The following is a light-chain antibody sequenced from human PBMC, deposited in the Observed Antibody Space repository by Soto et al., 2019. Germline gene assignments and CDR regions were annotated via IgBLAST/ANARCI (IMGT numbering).Light chain of an antibody. Sequence: DIPMTQSPSTLSASVGDRVTITCRASQSISSWLAWYQQKPGKAPKLLIYKASSLESGVPSRFSGSGSGTEFTLTISSMQPDDFATYYCQQYNDYSGTFGQGTKVEI. CDR2: KAS. CDR1: QSISSW. V-gene: IGKV1-5*03. CDR3: QQYNDYSGT. J-gene: IGKJ1*01.